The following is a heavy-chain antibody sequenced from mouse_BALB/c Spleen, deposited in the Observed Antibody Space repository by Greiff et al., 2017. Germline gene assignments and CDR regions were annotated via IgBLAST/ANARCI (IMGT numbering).Heavy chain of an antibody. V-gene: IGHV1S56*01. J-gene: IGHJ4*01. CDR3: AREGNYRPMDY. Sequence: QVQLQQSGPELVKPGASVRISCKASGYTFTSYYIHWVKQRPGQGLEWIGWIYPGNVNTKYNEKFKGKATLTADKSSSTAYMQLSSLTSEDSAVYFCAREGNYRPMDYWGQGTSVTVSS. CDR2: IYPGNVNT. CDR1: GYTFTSYY. D-gene: IGHD2-1*01.